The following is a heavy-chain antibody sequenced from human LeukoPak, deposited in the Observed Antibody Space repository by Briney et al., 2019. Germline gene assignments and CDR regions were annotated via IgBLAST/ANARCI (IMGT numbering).Heavy chain of an antibody. CDR1: GFTLSSHW. CDR3: ARGYVYYYDSSGHPGFDY. V-gene: IGHV3-74*01. CDR2: ISYDGSRT. D-gene: IGHD3-22*01. J-gene: IGHJ4*02. Sequence: GGSLRLSCAASGFTLSSHWLHWVRQAPGKGLVWVSRISYDGSRTNYADSVKGRFTISRDNTKNMLYLQMNSRRAEDTAVYFCARGYVYYYDSSGHPGFDYWGQGTLVTVSS.